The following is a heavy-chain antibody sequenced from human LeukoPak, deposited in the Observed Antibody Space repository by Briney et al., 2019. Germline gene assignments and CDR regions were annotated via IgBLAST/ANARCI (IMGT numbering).Heavy chain of an antibody. CDR1: GFIFKLFA. J-gene: IGHJ4*02. Sequence: HPGGSLRLSCVGSGFIFKLFAVGWVRQAPGKGLEWVSVISGTNDETDYADSVRGHFTISRDNSLNTLFLQMDNLRAEDTAVYYCVKTYCSITRCSPGFDGWGQGTLVTVSS. CDR2: ISGTNDET. D-gene: IGHD3-10*01. V-gene: IGHV3-23*01. CDR3: VKTYCSITRCSPGFDG.